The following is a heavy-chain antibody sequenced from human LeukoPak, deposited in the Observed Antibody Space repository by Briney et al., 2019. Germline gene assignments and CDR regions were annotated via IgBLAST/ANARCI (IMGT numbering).Heavy chain of an antibody. Sequence: PSETLSLTCTVSGGSISSYYWSWIRQPPGKGLEWIGYIYYSGSTNYNPSLKSRVTISVDTSKNQFSLKLSSVTAADTAVYYCARRSYYDSSGYQFDYWGQGTLVTVSS. CDR3: ARRSYYDSSGYQFDY. CDR1: GGSISSYY. CDR2: IYYSGST. J-gene: IGHJ4*02. V-gene: IGHV4-59*08. D-gene: IGHD3-22*01.